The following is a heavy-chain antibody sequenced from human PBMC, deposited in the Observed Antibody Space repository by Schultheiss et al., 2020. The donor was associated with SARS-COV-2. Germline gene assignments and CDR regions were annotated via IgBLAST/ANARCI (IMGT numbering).Heavy chain of an antibody. V-gene: IGHV1-46*01. J-gene: IGHJ3*02. CDR1: GYPFISSY. CDR3: ARDNASGGTGDAFDI. Sequence: ASVKVSCKASGYPFISSYIHWVRQAPGEGLEWMGIINPSGGSTSYAQKFQGRVTMTRDTSISTAYMEVGRLRSDDTAIYYCARDNASGGTGDAFDIWGQGTMVTVSS. CDR2: INPSGGST. D-gene: IGHD1-1*01.